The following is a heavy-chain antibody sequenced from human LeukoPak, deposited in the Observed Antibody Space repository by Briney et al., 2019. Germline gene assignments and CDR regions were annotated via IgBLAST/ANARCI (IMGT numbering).Heavy chain of an antibody. Sequence: GASVKVSCKASGYTFTSYGISWVRQAPGQGLEWMGWISAYNGNTNYAQKLQGRVTMTTDTSTSTAYMELRSLRSDDTAVYYCARVGEDIVVVPAAIKVAFDIWGQGTMVTVSS. V-gene: IGHV1-18*01. CDR3: ARVGEDIVVVPAAIKVAFDI. J-gene: IGHJ3*02. CDR1: GYTFTSYG. CDR2: ISAYNGNT. D-gene: IGHD2-2*02.